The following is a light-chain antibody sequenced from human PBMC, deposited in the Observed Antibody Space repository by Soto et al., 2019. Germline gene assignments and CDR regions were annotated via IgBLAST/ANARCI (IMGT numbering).Light chain of an antibody. CDR3: KREGSSSIP. CDR1: QTVSSSS. Sequence: EIVLTQSPGTLSLSPGERATLSCRASQTVSSSSLAWYQQKPGQAPRLLIYAASSRATGIPDRFSGSGSGTDFTLTIDGLEPEDFVVDYCKREGSSSIPFGQGTRLEIK. J-gene: IGKJ5*01. CDR2: AAS. V-gene: IGKV3-20*01.